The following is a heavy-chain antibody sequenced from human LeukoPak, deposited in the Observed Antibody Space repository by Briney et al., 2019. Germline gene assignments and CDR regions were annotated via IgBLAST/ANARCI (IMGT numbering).Heavy chain of an antibody. CDR3: ARSRNGRVELRMRYYHYMDV. D-gene: IGHD1-7*01. CDR1: GYSFSTYW. CDR2: IYLGDSHT. J-gene: IGHJ6*03. V-gene: IGHV5-51*01. Sequence: GESLKISCKGSGYSFSTYWIAWVRQMPGKGLEWMGIIYLGDSHTTYSPSFQGQVTISADKSISTAYLQWSSLKASDTAMYYCARSRNGRVELRMRYYHYMDVWGKGTTVTVSS.